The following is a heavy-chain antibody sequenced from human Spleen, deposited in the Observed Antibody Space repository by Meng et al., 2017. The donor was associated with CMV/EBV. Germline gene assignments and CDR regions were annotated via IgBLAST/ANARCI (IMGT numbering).Heavy chain of an antibody. CDR3: ARSGIGDAFDI. V-gene: IGHV3-30*04. Sequence: GGSLRLSCAASGFTFSSNPMHWVRQAPGKGLEWVAFISFDGKDKFYANSVKGRFTISRDNAKNSLYLQMNSLRAEDTAVYYCARSGIGDAFDIWGQGTMVTVSS. J-gene: IGHJ3*02. CDR1: GFTFSSNP. CDR2: ISFDGKDK. D-gene: IGHD2-15*01.